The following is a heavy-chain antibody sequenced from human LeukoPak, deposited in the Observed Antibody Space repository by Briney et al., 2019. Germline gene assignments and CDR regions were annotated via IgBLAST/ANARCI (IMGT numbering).Heavy chain of an antibody. V-gene: IGHV4-34*01. CDR3: AGARGWSNYYFDY. CDR1: GGSFSGHY. D-gene: IGHD6-19*01. J-gene: IGHJ4*02. Sequence: KPSKTLSLTCDIYGGSFSGHYWSWIRQSPGKGLEWIGEINHSGTTNYNPSLKSRVTISVDTSKNQFSLKLSSVTAADTAVYFCAGARGWSNYYFDYWGQGTLVTVSS. CDR2: INHSGTT.